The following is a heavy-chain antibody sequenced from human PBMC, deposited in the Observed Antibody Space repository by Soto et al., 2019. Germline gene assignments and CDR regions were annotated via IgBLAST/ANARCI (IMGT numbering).Heavy chain of an antibody. V-gene: IGHV3-74*03. CDR3: ARGETCSSASCYSVFDY. Sequence: EVQLVESGGGLVQPGGSLRLSCAASGFTFSSYWMHWVRQAPGRGLVWVSRINSDGSSTTYADSVKGRFTISRDTAKNTLYLQMNTPSAGDTAVYYCARGETCSSASCYSVFDYWGQGTLVTVSS. CDR1: GFTFSSYW. J-gene: IGHJ4*02. CDR2: INSDGSST. D-gene: IGHD2-2*01.